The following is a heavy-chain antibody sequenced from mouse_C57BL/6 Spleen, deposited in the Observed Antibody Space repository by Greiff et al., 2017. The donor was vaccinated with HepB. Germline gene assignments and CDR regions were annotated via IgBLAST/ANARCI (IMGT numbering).Heavy chain of an antibody. D-gene: IGHD1-1*01. CDR3: AREVLRRKTWFAY. Sequence: VQLQQPGAELVRPGTSVKLSCKASGYTFTSYWMHWVKQRPGQGLEWIGVIDPSDSYTNYNQKFKGKATLTVDTSSSTAYMQLSSLTSEDSAVYYCAREVLRRKTWFAYWGQGTLVTVSA. V-gene: IGHV1-59*01. CDR1: GYTFTSYW. CDR2: IDPSDSYT. J-gene: IGHJ3*01.